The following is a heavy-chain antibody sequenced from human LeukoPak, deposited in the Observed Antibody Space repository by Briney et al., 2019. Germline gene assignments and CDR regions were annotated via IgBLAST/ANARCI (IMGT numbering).Heavy chain of an antibody. CDR3: ARSNYYDCRGYYVGD. CDR1: GFTFSRYW. Sequence: PGGSLRLSCVASGFTFSRYWMSWVRQAPGKGLEWVANIKEDGGQQYIADSLNGRFTISRDNAKNSLYLEMNSLRAEDTAVYYCARSNYYDCRGYYVGDWGQGALVTVSS. J-gene: IGHJ4*02. V-gene: IGHV3-7*04. D-gene: IGHD3-22*01. CDR2: IKEDGGQQ.